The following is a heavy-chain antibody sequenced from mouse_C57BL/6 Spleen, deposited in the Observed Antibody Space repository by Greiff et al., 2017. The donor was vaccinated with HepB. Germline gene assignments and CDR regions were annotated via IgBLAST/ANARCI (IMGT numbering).Heavy chain of an antibody. Sequence: VQLKESGPELVKPGASVKISCKASGYSFTGYYMNWVKQSPEKSLEWIGEINPSTGGTTYNQKFKAKATLTVDKSSSTAYMQLKSLTSEDSAVYYCARLLVFDYWGQGTTLTVSS. J-gene: IGHJ2*01. V-gene: IGHV1-42*01. CDR3: ARLLVFDY. CDR2: INPSTGGT. CDR1: GYSFTGYY.